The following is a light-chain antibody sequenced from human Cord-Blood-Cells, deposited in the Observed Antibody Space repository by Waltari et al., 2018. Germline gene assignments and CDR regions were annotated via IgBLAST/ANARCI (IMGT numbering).Light chain of an antibody. V-gene: IGLV2-23*01. J-gene: IGLJ2*01. CDR2: EGS. Sequence: QSALTQHAPVSGSPGQSITISCTGTRSDVGCSHLFPWYQQHPGKPPKLMCYEGSKRPSGVSNRFSGSKSGNTASLTISGLQAEDEADYYCCSDAGSSTVVFGGGTKLTVL. CDR3: CSDAGSSTVV. CDR1: RSDVGCSHL.